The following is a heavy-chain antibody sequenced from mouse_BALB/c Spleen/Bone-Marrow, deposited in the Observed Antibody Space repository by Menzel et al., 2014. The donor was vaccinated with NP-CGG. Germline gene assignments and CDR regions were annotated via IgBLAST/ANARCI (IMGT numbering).Heavy chain of an antibody. CDR2: IWAGGST. V-gene: IGHV2-9*02. Sequence: VHLVESGPGLVAPSQSLSITYTVSGFSLTSYGVHWVRQPPGKGLEWLGVIWAGGSTNYNSALMSRLSISKDNSKSXVFLKMNSLQTDDTAMYYCARDNYGSRVFDYWGQGTTLTVSS. J-gene: IGHJ2*01. CDR1: GFSLTSYG. D-gene: IGHD1-1*01. CDR3: ARDNYGSRVFDY.